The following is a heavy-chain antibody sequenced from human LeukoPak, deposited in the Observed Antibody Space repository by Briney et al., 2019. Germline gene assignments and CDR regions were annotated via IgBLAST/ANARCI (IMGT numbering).Heavy chain of an antibody. Sequence: GASVKVSCTASGYTFTGYYMHWVRQAPGQGLEWMGWINPNSGGTNYAQKFQGRVTMTRDTSISTAYMELSRLRSDDTAVYYCARVSEDGGNPIDYWGQGTLVTVSS. D-gene: IGHD4-23*01. CDR3: ARVSEDGGNPIDY. CDR1: GYTFTGYY. CDR2: INPNSGGT. J-gene: IGHJ4*02. V-gene: IGHV1-2*02.